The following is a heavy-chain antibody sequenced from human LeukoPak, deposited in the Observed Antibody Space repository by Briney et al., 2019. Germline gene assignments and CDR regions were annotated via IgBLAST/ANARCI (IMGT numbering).Heavy chain of an antibody. CDR3: ARLYGDYYISAFDI. J-gene: IGHJ3*02. CDR1: GGSISSSSYY. V-gene: IGHV4-39*07. CDR2: IYYSGST. D-gene: IGHD4-17*01. Sequence: PSETLSLTCTVSGGSISSSSYYWGWIRQPPGKGLEWIGSIYYSGSTYYNPSLKSRVTISVDTSKNQFSLKLSSATAADTAVYYCARLYGDYYISAFDIWGQGTMVTVSS.